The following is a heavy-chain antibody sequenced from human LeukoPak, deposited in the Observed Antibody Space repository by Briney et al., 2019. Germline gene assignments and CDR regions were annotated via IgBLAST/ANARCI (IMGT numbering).Heavy chain of an antibody. CDR2: INPNSGGT. Sequence: ASVKVSCKASGYTFTGYYMHWVRQASGQGLEWMGWINPNSGGTNYAQKFQGRVTMTRDTSISTAYMELSRLRSDDTAVYYCASPLYCSSTSCLSHWGQGTLVTVSS. D-gene: IGHD2-2*01. J-gene: IGHJ4*02. V-gene: IGHV1-2*02. CDR1: GYTFTGYY. CDR3: ASPLYCSSTSCLSH.